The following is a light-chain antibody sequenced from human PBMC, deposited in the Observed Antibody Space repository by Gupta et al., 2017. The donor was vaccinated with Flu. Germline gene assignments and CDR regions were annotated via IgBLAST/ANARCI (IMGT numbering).Light chain of an antibody. CDR3: QQRSNGRIT. CDR2: DAS. Sequence: EIVFSPSPATLSFSPGERAILSRMASQSLSSYLAWHQQRPGQAPRLLIYDASNRATCIPGRFSGSGSGTDFTLTISSLEPEDFALYYCQQRSNGRITFGPGTKVDIK. J-gene: IGKJ3*01. CDR1: QSLSSY. V-gene: IGKV3-11*01.